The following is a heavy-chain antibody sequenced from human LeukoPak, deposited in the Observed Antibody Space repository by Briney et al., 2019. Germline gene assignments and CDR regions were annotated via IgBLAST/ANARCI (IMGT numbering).Heavy chain of an antibody. CDR2: ISYAGSNK. D-gene: IGHD4-17*01. Sequence: SGGSLRLSCAASGFTFSSYAMHWVRQAPGKGLEWVAVISYAGSNKYYADSVKGRFTISRDNSKNTLYLQMNSLRAEDTAVYYCARGIDYGEFQHWGQGTLVTVSS. V-gene: IGHV3-30*04. CDR1: GFTFSSYA. CDR3: ARGIDYGEFQH. J-gene: IGHJ1*01.